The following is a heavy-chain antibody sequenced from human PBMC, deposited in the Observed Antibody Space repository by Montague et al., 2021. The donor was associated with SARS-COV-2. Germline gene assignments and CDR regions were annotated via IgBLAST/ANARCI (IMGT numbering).Heavy chain of an antibody. J-gene: IGHJ3*02. V-gene: IGHV4-34*01. Sequence: SETLSLTCAISGGSFSNYYWSWIRQPPGKGLEWIGEVNQSGTTIYNPSVKSGVTISEDTSKNQFYLRLNSVTAADTAVYYCARGRQPVVVPGACPAGRAFDIWGQGTMVTVSS. CDR1: GGSFSNYY. D-gene: IGHD2-2*01. CDR2: VNQSGTT. CDR3: ARGRQPVVVPGACPAGRAFDI.